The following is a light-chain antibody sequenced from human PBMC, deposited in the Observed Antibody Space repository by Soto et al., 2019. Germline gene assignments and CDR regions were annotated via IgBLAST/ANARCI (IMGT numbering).Light chain of an antibody. V-gene: IGKV1-27*01. J-gene: IGKJ3*01. Sequence: DIQMTQSPPSLSASVGDRVTITCRASQDISNYLAWYQQRPGKVPRLLIYAASTLQSGVPSRFSGSGSGTDFTLTISRLLAEDAATYYCQNLDSAAFTFGSGTKVDIK. CDR2: AAS. CDR1: QDISNY. CDR3: QNLDSAAFT.